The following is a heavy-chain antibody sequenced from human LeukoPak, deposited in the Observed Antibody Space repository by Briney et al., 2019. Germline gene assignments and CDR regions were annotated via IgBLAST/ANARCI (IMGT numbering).Heavy chain of an antibody. Sequence: ESLRLSCVLSGLTFSDAWMSWIRQPPGKGLEWIGEINHRGSTNYNPSLKSRVTLSVDTSKNQFSLRLGSVTAADTAVYYCARAGYSSGWYGAFDYWGQGTLVPVSS. V-gene: IGHV4-34*01. J-gene: IGHJ4*02. CDR1: GLTFSDAW. D-gene: IGHD6-19*01. CDR3: ARAGYSSGWYGAFDY. CDR2: INHRGST.